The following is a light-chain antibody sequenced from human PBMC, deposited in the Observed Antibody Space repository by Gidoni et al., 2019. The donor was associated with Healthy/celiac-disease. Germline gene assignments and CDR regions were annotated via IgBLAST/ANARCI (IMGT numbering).Light chain of an antibody. CDR2: WAS. J-gene: IGKJ1*01. Sequence: DIVMTQSPDSLAVSLGERATINCKSSQSVLYSSNNKNYLAWYQQKPGQPPKLLISWASTRESGVPDRFGGSGSGTDFTLTISSLQAEDVAVYYCQQYYSTPQTFXXXTKVEIK. V-gene: IGKV4-1*01. CDR1: QSVLYSSNNKNY. CDR3: QQYYSTPQT.